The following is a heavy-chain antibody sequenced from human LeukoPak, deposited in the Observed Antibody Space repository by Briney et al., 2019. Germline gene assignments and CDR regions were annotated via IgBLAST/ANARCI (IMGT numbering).Heavy chain of an antibody. J-gene: IGHJ6*04. CDR2: IYSTDKT. Sequence: GGSLRLSCAASGITVSTNYMNWVRQAPGKGLEWVSVIYSTDKTNYADSVQGRFTISRDPSKNTVYLQMNSLRGEDTAVYYCAREIGYYFDNHSSRLRGRFDVWGTGTTVIVSS. CDR3: AREIGYYFDNHSSRLRGRFDV. V-gene: IGHV3-53*01. D-gene: IGHD3-22*01. CDR1: GITVSTNY.